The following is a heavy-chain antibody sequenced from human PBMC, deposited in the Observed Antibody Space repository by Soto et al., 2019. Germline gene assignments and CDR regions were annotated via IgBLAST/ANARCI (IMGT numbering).Heavy chain of an antibody. CDR3: AKGCGYSCYHFDY. CDR2: IGGSGDST. D-gene: IGHD5-12*01. Sequence: GGSLRLSCVASGFTFSSYAMSWVRQAPGKGLECVSGIGGSGDSTYYADSVKGRFTISRDNSKNTLYLQMNSLRAEDTAVYYCAKGCGYSCYHFDYWGQGTLVTVSS. CDR1: GFTFSSYA. J-gene: IGHJ4*02. V-gene: IGHV3-23*01.